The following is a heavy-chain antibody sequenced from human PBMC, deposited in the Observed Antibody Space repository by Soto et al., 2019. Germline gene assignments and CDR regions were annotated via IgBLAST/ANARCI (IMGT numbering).Heavy chain of an antibody. CDR1: GFSLTTSGVG. V-gene: IGHV2-5*02. CDR3: AHRVLRAVFGLVTTTAIYFDF. Sequence: QITLNESGPTVVKPTETLTVTCTFSGFSLTTSGVGVGWIRQSPGEGPEGLGFIYWDDEKRYSTSLKSRLTIAKDTSKNQVVLTMANVDPADTATYYCAHRVLRAVFGLVTTTAIYFDFWGQETPVVVSS. D-gene: IGHD3-3*01. CDR2: IYWDDEK. J-gene: IGHJ4*02.